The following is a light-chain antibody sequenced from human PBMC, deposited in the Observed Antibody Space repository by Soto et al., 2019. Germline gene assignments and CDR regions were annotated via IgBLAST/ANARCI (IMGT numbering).Light chain of an antibody. CDR3: QQYDKWPPT. CDR2: DAS. CDR1: QSISSK. J-gene: IGKJ4*01. Sequence: EIVMTQSPATLSVSPGERATPSCRASQSISSKLAWYQQRPGQAPRLLIFDASTRATGAPVRFRGSGSGTEFTLTISGLQSEDFAVYCCQQYDKWPPTFGGGTKVDIK. V-gene: IGKV3-15*01.